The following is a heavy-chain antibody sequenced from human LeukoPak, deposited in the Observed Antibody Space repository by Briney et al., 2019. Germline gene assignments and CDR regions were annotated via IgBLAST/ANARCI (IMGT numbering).Heavy chain of an antibody. CDR1: DGSISSGAYY. V-gene: IGHV4-31*03. D-gene: IGHD5-12*01. Sequence: SETLSLTCTVSDGSISSGAYYWGWIRQHPGKGLEWIGYIYYSGSTYYNLSLKSRVTISVDTSKNQFSLRLTSVTAADTAVYYCARGDYSYYYYYMDVWGKGTTVTVSS. J-gene: IGHJ6*03. CDR3: ARGDYSYYYYYMDV. CDR2: IYYSGST.